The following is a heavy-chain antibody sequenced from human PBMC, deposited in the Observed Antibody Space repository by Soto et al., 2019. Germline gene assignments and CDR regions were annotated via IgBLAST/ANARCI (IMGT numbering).Heavy chain of an antibody. V-gene: IGHV1-69*12. CDR2: IIPICGTA. CDR3: ATRRSSSADSCGMDV. D-gene: IGHD6-6*01. J-gene: IGHJ6*02. CDR1: GGTFSSYA. Sequence: QVQLVQSGAAVKTPGSSVKVSCKASGGTFSSYAISWVRQAPGQGLEWMGGIIPICGTADYAQRVQGRVTITADESTSTASMEMTSLRSEDTAVYYCATRRSSSADSCGMDVWGQGATVTVSS.